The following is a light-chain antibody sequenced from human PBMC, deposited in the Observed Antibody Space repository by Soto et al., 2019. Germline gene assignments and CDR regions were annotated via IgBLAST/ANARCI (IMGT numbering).Light chain of an antibody. V-gene: IGKV3-20*01. Sequence: EVVLTQSPGTLFLSPGERATLSCRASRNINGNYLGWYQLKRGQAPRLLIYGTSTRATGIPDRFSGSGSGTEFTLTISRLEPEDSAMYYCQQYGSTPWPFGQGTKVEI. CDR1: RNINGNY. J-gene: IGKJ1*01. CDR3: QQYGSTPWP. CDR2: GTS.